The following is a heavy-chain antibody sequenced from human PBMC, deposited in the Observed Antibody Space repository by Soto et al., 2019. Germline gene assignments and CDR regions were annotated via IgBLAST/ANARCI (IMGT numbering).Heavy chain of an antibody. CDR3: AQSWFGELWHGMNV. J-gene: IGHJ6*02. V-gene: IGHV1-69*02. CDR1: GGDFNSYT. Sequence: QLVQSRAEVKKPGSSVKVSCKASGGDFNSYTISWVRQAPGQGPEWMGTIIPILDVAKNAQKLQGRVTITADKSTSTVYMELRSLRSDDTAIYYCAQSWFGELWHGMNVWGQGTTVTVSS. CDR2: IIPILDVA. D-gene: IGHD3-10*01.